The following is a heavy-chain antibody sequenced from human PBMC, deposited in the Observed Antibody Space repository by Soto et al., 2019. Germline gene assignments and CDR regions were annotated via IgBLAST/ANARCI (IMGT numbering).Heavy chain of an antibody. Sequence: QVQLQQWGAGLLKPSETLSLTCAVYGGSFSGYYWSWIRQPPGKGLEWIGEINHSGSTNYNPSLKTRVTKSVDTSKNQFSLKLRSVTAADTAVYYCARTVVAVYYYYYYGMDVWGQGTTVTVSS. V-gene: IGHV4-34*01. J-gene: IGHJ6*02. CDR1: GGSFSGYY. CDR2: INHSGST. D-gene: IGHD2-15*01. CDR3: ARTVVAVYYYYYYGMDV.